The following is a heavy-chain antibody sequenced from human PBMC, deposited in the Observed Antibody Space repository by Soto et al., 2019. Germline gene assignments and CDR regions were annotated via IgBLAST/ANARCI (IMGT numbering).Heavy chain of an antibody. CDR2: IIPIFGTA. J-gene: IGHJ6*02. CDR1: GGTFSSYA. CDR3: AITLLRFGWYYYGMDV. Sequence: QVQLVQSGAEVKKPGSSVKVSCKASGGTFSSYAISWVRQAPGQGLEWMGGIIPIFGTANYAQKFQGRVTITADESTSTAYMELSSQRSEDTAVYYCAITLLRFGWYYYGMDVWGPGTTVTVSS. V-gene: IGHV1-69*12. D-gene: IGHD3-3*01.